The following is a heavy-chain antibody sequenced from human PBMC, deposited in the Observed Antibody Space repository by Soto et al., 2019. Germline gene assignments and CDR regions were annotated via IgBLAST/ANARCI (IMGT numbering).Heavy chain of an antibody. Sequence: SETLSLTCSVSNGSISGFYWTWIRQPPGKVLEWIGYIHYSGRTDYNPSLTSRATMSVDTSKNQFSLNLKSITAADTAVYYCVRVGVGIGNHFDSWGRGTLVTVSA. CDR1: NGSISGFY. J-gene: IGHJ4*02. CDR3: VRVGVGIGNHFDS. V-gene: IGHV4-59*12. CDR2: IHYSGRT. D-gene: IGHD1-26*01.